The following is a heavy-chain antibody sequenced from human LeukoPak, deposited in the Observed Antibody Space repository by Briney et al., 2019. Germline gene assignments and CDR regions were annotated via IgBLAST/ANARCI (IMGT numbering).Heavy chain of an antibody. V-gene: IGHV4-30-4*01. Sequence: PSQTLSLTCIVSGGSISSGDYYWSWIRQPPGKGLEWIGYIYYSGSTYYNPSLRSRVTISVDTSKNQFSLKLSSVTAAGTAVYYCARAKRYCSGGRCYYYYGMDVWGKGTTVTVSS. CDR1: GGSISSGDYY. J-gene: IGHJ6*04. D-gene: IGHD2-15*01. CDR3: ARAKRYCSGGRCYYYYGMDV. CDR2: IYYSGST.